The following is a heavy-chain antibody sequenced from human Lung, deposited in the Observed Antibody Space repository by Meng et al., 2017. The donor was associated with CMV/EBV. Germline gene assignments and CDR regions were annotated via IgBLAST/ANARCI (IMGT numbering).Heavy chain of an antibody. D-gene: IGHD3-22*01. J-gene: IGHJ5*02. CDR2: IYWDDDK. Sequence: QITLKESGPTLVKPTXTLTLTCTFSGFSLSTSGVGVGWIRQPPGKALEWLALIYWDDDKRYSPSLKSRLTITKDTSKNQVVLTMTNMDPVDTATYYCAHRRVYYDSSSNWFDPWGQGTLVTVSS. CDR3: AHRRVYYDSSSNWFDP. CDR1: GFSLSTSGVG. V-gene: IGHV2-5*02.